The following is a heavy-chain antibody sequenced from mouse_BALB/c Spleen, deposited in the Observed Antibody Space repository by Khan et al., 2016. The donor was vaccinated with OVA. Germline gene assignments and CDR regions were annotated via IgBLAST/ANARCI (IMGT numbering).Heavy chain of an antibody. CDR3: ARSYGSWAMDY. D-gene: IGHD1-1*01. J-gene: IGHJ4*01. CDR2: ITYSGNT. V-gene: IGHV3-8*02. Sequence: EVQLQESGPSLVKPSQTLSLTCSVTGDSITSGFWNWIRKFPGNKFEYLGYITYSGNTYYNPSLKSRISFTRDTSKIQYFLQLNSVTTEDTATYFCARSYGSWAMDYWGQGTSVTVSS. CDR1: GDSITSGF.